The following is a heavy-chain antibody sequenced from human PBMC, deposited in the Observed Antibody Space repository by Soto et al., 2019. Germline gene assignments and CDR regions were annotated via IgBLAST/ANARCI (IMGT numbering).Heavy chain of an antibody. D-gene: IGHD3-3*01. CDR3: AGGGDSFSVFGRAIKPEYYFDY. CDR2: MNPNSGNT. Sequence: ASVKVSFKASGYTFTSYDINWVRQATGQGLEWMGWMNPNSGNTGYAQKFQGRVTMTRNTSISTAYMELSSLRSEDTAVYYCAGGGDSFSVFGRAIKPEYYFDYWGQGTLVTVSS. V-gene: IGHV1-8*01. J-gene: IGHJ4*02. CDR1: GYTFTSYD.